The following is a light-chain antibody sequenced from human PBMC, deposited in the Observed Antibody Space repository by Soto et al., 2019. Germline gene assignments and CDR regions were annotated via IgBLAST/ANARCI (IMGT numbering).Light chain of an antibody. CDR1: SSDGGGYNY. CDR3: SSYTRSSTPYV. CDR2: EVS. Sequence: QSALTQPASVSGSPGQSITISCTGTSSDGGGYNYVSWYQQHPGKAPKLMISEVSNRPSGVSNRFSGSKSGNTASLTISGLQAEDEADYYCSSYTRSSTPYVFGTGTKLTVL. V-gene: IGLV2-14*01. J-gene: IGLJ1*01.